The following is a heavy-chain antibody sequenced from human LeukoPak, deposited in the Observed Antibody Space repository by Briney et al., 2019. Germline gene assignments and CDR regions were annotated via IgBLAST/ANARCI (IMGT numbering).Heavy chain of an antibody. CDR2: IYYSGST. J-gene: IGHJ4*02. Sequence: PSETLSLTCTVSGGSISSSSYYWGWIRQPPGKGLEWIGSIYYSGSTYYNPSLKSRVTISVDTSKNQFSLKLSSVTAADTAVYYCARRGEVKDDFWSGYYPQYYFDYWGQGTLVTVSS. D-gene: IGHD3-3*01. V-gene: IGHV4-39*01. CDR1: GGSISSSSYY. CDR3: ARRGEVKDDFWSGYYPQYYFDY.